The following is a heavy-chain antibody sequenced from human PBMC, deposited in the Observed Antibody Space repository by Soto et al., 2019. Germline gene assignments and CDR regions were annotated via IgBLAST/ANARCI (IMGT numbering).Heavy chain of an antibody. CDR2: MNPNSGNT. V-gene: IGHV1-8*02. CDR3: AGYVYDSSGYYHDAFDI. D-gene: IGHD3-22*01. J-gene: IGHJ3*02. CDR1: GYTFTSYG. Sequence: ASVKVSCKASGYTFTSYGISWVRQAPGQGLEWMGWMNPNSGNTGYAQKFQGRVTMTRNTSISTAYMELSSLRSEDTAVYYCAGYVYDSSGYYHDAFDIWGQGTMVTVSS.